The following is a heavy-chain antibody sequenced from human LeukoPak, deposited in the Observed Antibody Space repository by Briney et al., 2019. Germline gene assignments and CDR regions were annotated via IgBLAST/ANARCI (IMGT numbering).Heavy chain of an antibody. J-gene: IGHJ6*02. V-gene: IGHV3-74*01. CDR2: INSDGSST. D-gene: IGHD6-13*01. CDR1: GFTFSSYW. CDR3: ARVAPSSSWFYYYYGMDA. Sequence: GGSLRLSCAASGFTFSSYWMHWVRQAPGKGLVWVSRINSDGSSTSYADSVKGRFTISRDNAKNTLYLQMNSLRAEDTAVYYCARVAPSSSWFYYYYGMDAWGQGTTVTVSS.